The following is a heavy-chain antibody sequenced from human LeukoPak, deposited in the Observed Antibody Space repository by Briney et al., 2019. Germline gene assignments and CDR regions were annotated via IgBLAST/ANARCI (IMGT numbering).Heavy chain of an antibody. CDR3: ARDPYDSSGPHPL. CDR1: GGSISSSSYY. Sequence: SETLSLTCTVSGGSISSSSYYWGWIRQPPGKGLEWIGSIYYSGSTYYNPPLKSRVTISVDTSKNQFSLKLSSVTAADTAVYYCARDPYDSSGPHPLWSQGTLVTVSS. J-gene: IGHJ4*02. D-gene: IGHD3-22*01. V-gene: IGHV4-39*07. CDR2: IYYSGST.